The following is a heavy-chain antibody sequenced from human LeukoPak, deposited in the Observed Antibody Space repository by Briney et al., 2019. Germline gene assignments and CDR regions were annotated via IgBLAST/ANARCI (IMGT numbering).Heavy chain of an antibody. D-gene: IGHD2-2*01. J-gene: IGHJ4*02. CDR2: IYYSGST. V-gene: IGHV4-31*03. Sequence: PSETLSLTCTVSGGSISSGGYYWSWIRQHPGKGLEWIGYIYYSGSTYYNSSLKSRVTISVDTSKNQFSLKLSSVTAADTAVYYCASAFPQTYCSSTSCSSYFDYWGQGTLVTVSS. CDR3: ASAFPQTYCSSTSCSSYFDY. CDR1: GGSISSGGYY.